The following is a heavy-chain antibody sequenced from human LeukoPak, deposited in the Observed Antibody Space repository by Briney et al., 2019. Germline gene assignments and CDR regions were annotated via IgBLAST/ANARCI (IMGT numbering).Heavy chain of an antibody. D-gene: IGHD3-10*01. J-gene: IGHJ4*02. CDR1: GDSVSSNSAA. CDR2: TYYRSKWYN. CDR3: AIAITMVRGVTQHYFDY. V-gene: IGHV6-1*01. Sequence: SQTLSLTCAISGDSVSSNSAAWNWIRQSPSRGLEWLGRTYYRSKWYNDYAVSVKSRITINPDTSKNQFSLQLNSVTPEDTAVYYCAIAITMVRGVTQHYFDYWGQGTLVTVSS.